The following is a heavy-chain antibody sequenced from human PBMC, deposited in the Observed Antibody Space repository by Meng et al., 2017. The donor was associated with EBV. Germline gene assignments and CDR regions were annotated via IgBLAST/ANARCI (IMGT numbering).Heavy chain of an antibody. V-gene: IGHV4-39*01. Sequence: QLQLRESGPGQVXXXXXLXPTXTXPGDSISSFYYWGWIRQPPGRGLEWIGSVHYTGSTYYSPSLKSRVTVSVDTSKNQFSLRLTSVTAADTAVYYCARPFPSWQSPRLDPFGAWGQGTLVTVSS. CDR1: GDSISSFYY. J-gene: IGHJ5*02. CDR2: VHYTGST. D-gene: IGHD6-19*01. CDR3: ARPFPSWQSPRLDPFGA.